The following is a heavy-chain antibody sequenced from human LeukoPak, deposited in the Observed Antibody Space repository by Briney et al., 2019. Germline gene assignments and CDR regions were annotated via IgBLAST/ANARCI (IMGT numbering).Heavy chain of an antibody. CDR3: ARDWGYSYGYNYFDY. CDR1: GFTFSSNY. J-gene: IGHJ4*02. V-gene: IGHV3-53*01. CDR2: IYSGGNT. Sequence: GGSLRLSCAASGFTFSSNYMSWVRQAPGKGLEWVSVIYSGGNTYYADSVKGRFTISRDNAKNSLYLQMNSLRAEDTAVYYCARDWGYSYGYNYFDYWGQGTLVTVSS. D-gene: IGHD5-18*01.